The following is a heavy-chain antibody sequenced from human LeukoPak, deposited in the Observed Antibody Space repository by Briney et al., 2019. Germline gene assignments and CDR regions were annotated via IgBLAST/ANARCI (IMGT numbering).Heavy chain of an antibody. V-gene: IGHV4-59*01. D-gene: IGHD6-19*01. CDR3: ARGVTGGWYGDFQH. CDR2: IYYSGST. CDR1: GGSINTYF. J-gene: IGHJ1*01. Sequence: SQALSLTCTVSGGSINTYFWSWIRQPPGKGLEWIGYIYYSGSTNYNPSLKSRVTISVDTSKNQFSLKLSSVTAADTAVYYCARGVTGGWYGDFQHWGQGTLVTVSS.